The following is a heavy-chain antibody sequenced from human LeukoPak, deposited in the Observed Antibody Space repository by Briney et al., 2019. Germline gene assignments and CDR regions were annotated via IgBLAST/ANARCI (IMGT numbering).Heavy chain of an antibody. CDR2: ISQDASKT. D-gene: IGHD4-17*01. CDR1: GFTFSSYW. CDR3: AIQSTVTTNFEY. V-gene: IGHV3-7*01. J-gene: IGHJ4*02. Sequence: GGSLRLSCAASGFTFSSYWVNWVRQTPEKGLEWVANISQDASKTYYVDSVKGRFTISRDNAKNSVYLQLNSLRAEDTAVYHCAIQSTVTTNFEYWGQGTLVTVSS.